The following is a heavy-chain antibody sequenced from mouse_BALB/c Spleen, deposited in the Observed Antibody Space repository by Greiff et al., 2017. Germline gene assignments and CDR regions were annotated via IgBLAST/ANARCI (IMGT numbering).Heavy chain of an antibody. V-gene: IGHV6-6*02. CDR2: ISLKSNNYAT. D-gene: IGHD2-2*01. CDR1: GFTFSNYW. J-gene: IGHJ3*01. CDR3: TTLYGYDGAWFAY. Sequence: EVQLVESGGGLVQPGGSMKLSCVASGFTFSNYWMNWVRQSPEKGLEWVAEISLKSNNYATHYAESVKGRFTISRDDSKSSVYLQMNNLRAEDTGIYYCTTLYGYDGAWFAYWGQGTLVTVSA.